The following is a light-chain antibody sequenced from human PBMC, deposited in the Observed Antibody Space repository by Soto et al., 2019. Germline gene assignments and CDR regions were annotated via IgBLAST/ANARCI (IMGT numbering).Light chain of an antibody. J-gene: IGLJ1*01. Sequence: QSALTQPRSVSGSPGQSVTISCTGTSSDVGGYNYVSWYQQHPDKAPKLMIFDVSKRPSGVPDRFSGSKSGSTASLTISGLQADDEADYYCCSYAGGFYVVGTGTRSPS. CDR2: DVS. CDR3: CSYAGGFYV. V-gene: IGLV2-11*01. CDR1: SSDVGGYNY.